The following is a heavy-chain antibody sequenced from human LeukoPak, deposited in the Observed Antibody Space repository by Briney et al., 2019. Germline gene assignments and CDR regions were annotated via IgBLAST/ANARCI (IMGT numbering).Heavy chain of an antibody. Sequence: SETLSLTCAVYGGSFSGYYWSWIRQPPGKGLEWIGEINHSGSTNYNPSLKGRVTISVDTSKNQFSLKLSSVTAADTAVYYCARAPYFDWLLTTPYYYYMDVWGKGTTVTVSS. CDR1: GGSFSGYY. CDR2: INHSGST. V-gene: IGHV4-34*01. D-gene: IGHD3-9*01. J-gene: IGHJ6*03. CDR3: ARAPYFDWLLTTPYYYYMDV.